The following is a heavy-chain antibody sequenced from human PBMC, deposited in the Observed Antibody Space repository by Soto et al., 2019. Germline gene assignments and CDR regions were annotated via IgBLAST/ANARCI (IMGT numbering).Heavy chain of an antibody. D-gene: IGHD1-26*01. CDR3: ARDGRGSHPGRDSYYGMDV. CDR2: IIPIFGTA. J-gene: IGHJ6*02. Sequence: QVQLVQSGAEVKKPGSSVKVSCKASGGTFSSYAISWVRQAPGQGLEWMGGIIPIFGTANYAQKFQGRVTITAAESTSKAYMELSSLRSEDTAVYSCARDGRGSHPGRDSYYGMDVWGQGTTVTVSS. CDR1: GGTFSSYA. V-gene: IGHV1-69*01.